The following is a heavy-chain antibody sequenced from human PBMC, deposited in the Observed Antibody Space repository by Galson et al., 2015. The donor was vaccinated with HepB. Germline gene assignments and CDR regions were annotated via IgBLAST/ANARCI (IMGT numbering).Heavy chain of an antibody. CDR1: GFTFSSYA. D-gene: IGHD6-6*01. Sequence: SLRLSCAASGFTFSSYAMSWVRQAPGKGLEWVSTITGSGYNTYYADSVKGRFTISRDNSQNTLYLQMNSLRAEDTAVYYCARIIAPRIDAFDIWGQGTMVTVSS. CDR2: ITGSGYNT. J-gene: IGHJ3*02. CDR3: ARIIAPRIDAFDI. V-gene: IGHV3-23*01.